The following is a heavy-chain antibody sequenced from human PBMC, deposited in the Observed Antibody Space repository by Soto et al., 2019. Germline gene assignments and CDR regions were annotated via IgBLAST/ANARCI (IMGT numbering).Heavy chain of an antibody. CDR2: ISSSSSYT. J-gene: IGHJ6*02. V-gene: IGHV3-11*06. Sequence: GGSLRLSCAASGFTFSDYYMSWIRQAPGKGLEWVSYISSSSSYTNYADSVKGRFTISRDNSKNTLYLQMNSLRAEDTAVYYCANLVRGAMAPYYYYGMDVWGQGTTVTVSS. D-gene: IGHD3-10*01. CDR1: GFTFSDYY. CDR3: ANLVRGAMAPYYYYGMDV.